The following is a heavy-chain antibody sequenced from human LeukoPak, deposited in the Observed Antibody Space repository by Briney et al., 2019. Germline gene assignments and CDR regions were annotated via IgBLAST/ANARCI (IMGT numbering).Heavy chain of an antibody. CDR1: GGSFSGYY. Sequence: KASETLSLTCAVYGGSFSGYYWSWIRQPPGKGLEWIGEINHSGSTNYNPSLKSRVTISVDTSKNQFSLKLSSVTAADTAVYYCARSAQAAGLYSPFDYWGQGTLVTVSS. CDR3: ARSAQAAGLYSPFDY. CDR2: INHSGST. V-gene: IGHV4-34*01. D-gene: IGHD1-26*01. J-gene: IGHJ4*02.